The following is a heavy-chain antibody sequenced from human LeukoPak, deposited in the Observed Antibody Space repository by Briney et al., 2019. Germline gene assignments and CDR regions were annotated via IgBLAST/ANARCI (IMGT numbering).Heavy chain of an antibody. CDR3: ARDCSNGVCYPRDY. D-gene: IGHD2-8*01. CDR1: GYTLSGYG. J-gene: IGHJ4*02. V-gene: IGHV1-18*01. CDR2: ITTYNGEK. Sequence: ASVKVSCKASGYTLSGYGISWVRQAAGQGLEWVGWITTYNGEKKYSEQFQGRVTMTTDTSTSTYYMEMTSLRTDDTAIYYCARDCSNGVCYPRDYWGQGTLVSVST.